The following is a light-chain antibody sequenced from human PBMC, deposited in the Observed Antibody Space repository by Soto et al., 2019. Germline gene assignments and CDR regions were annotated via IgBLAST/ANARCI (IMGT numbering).Light chain of an antibody. CDR1: SSDVGGYNY. CDR3: SSYTSSSTLV. CDR2: EVS. Sequence: QSALTQPASVSGSPGQSITISCTGTSSDVGGYNYVSWYQQHPGKAPKVMIYEVSNRPSGVSNRFSGSKSGNTASLTISGLQAEDEADYYCSSYTSSSTLVFGPGTKVTVL. V-gene: IGLV2-14*01. J-gene: IGLJ1*01.